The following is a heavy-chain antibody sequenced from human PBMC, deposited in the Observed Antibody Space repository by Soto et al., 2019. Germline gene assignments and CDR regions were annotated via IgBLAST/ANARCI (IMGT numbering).Heavy chain of an antibody. D-gene: IGHD2-2*01. V-gene: IGHV1-69*01. CDR1: GGDFKNFI. J-gene: IGHJ6*02. CDR2: VIPIFGTP. Sequence: VQLVQSGAEVRKPGSSVKVSCKASGGDFKNFIIAWVRQAPGHGLEWMGGVIPIFGTPNFVKKFQDGVTITADEPTGNTRKGVPSLRAVSTAVYYCAIMGVCRSSSCLYYGMEVWGQGTTVIVSS. CDR3: AIMGVCRSSSCLYYGMEV.